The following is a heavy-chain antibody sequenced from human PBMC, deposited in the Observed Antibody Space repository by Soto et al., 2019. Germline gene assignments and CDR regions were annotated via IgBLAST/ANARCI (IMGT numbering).Heavy chain of an antibody. V-gene: IGHV1-69*01. J-gene: IGHJ6*02. D-gene: IGHD4-17*01. Sequence: QVQLVQSGAEVKKPGSSVNVSCKASGGTFSSYAISWVRQAPGQGLEWMGGFIPIFGTANYAQKFQGSVTITADESTSPAYIGLSSLTSEDMAVYYCARVTVSTVTTPGGDVWGQGTTVTVSS. CDR1: GGTFSSYA. CDR2: FIPIFGTA. CDR3: ARVTVSTVTTPGGDV.